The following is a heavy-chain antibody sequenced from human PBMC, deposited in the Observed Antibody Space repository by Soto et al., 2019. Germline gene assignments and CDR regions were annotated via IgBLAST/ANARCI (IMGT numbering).Heavy chain of an antibody. CDR1: GFTFSRYA. CDR3: ARDRGYTGYDFAY. D-gene: IGHD5-12*01. CDR2: INHDSGTI. V-gene: IGHV3-48*01. J-gene: IGHJ4*02. Sequence: EVHLVESGGGLVQPGGSLRLSCAASGFTFSRYAMNWVRQAPGKGLEWVSYINHDSGTIYYADSVKGRFTISRDNANNLLSLQMNSRRAEVTAVYYCARDRGYTGYDFAYWGQGTLVTVSS.